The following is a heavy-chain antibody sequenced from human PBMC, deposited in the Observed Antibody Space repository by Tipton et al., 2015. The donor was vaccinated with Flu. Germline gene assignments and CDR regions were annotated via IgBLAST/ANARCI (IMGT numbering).Heavy chain of an antibody. CDR2: IYTSGST. CDR1: GGSIGSYY. D-gene: IGHD6-13*01. V-gene: IGHV4-4*07. J-gene: IGHJ6*02. Sequence: TLSLTCTVSGGSIGSYYGSWVRQPAGKGMEWIGRIYTSGSTNYNPTLKSRVTMSVDTSKNQFSLKLSSVTAADTAVYYCAREGSSWYRHWYYGMDVWGQGTTVTVSS. CDR3: AREGSSWYRHWYYGMDV.